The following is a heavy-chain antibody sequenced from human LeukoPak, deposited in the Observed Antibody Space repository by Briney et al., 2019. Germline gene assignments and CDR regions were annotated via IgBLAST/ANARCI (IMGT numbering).Heavy chain of an antibody. CDR3: ARDGNTAKSLGGVDY. CDR1: EFSVGSNY. CDR2: IYSGGST. V-gene: IGHV3-66*01. Sequence: GGSLRLSCAASEFSVGSNYMTWVRQAPGKGLEWVSLIYSGGSTYYADSVKGRFTISRDNAKNSLYLQMNSLRAEDTAVYYCARDGNTAKSLGGVDYWGQGTLVTVSS. D-gene: IGHD5-18*01. J-gene: IGHJ4*02.